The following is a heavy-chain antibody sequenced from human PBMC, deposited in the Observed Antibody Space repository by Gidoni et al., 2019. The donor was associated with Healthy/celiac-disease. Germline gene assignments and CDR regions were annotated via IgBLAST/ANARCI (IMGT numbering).Heavy chain of an antibody. V-gene: IGHV3-30-3*01. CDR2: ISYDGSNK. CDR1: GFTFSSYA. D-gene: IGHD2-2*01. Sequence: QVQLVESGGGVVQPGRSLRLSCAASGFTFSSYAMHWVRQAPGKGLEWVAVISYDGSNKYYADSVKGRFTISRDNSKNTLYLQMNSLRAEDTAVYYCARDYCSSTSCYRPLGGMDVWGQGTTVTVSS. J-gene: IGHJ6*02. CDR3: ARDYCSSTSCYRPLGGMDV.